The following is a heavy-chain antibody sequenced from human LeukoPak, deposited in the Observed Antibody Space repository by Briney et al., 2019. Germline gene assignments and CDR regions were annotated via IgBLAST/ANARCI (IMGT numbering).Heavy chain of an antibody. J-gene: IGHJ6*03. D-gene: IGHD2-2*01. CDR3: ARDLVPGDYYYYYMDV. V-gene: IGHV3-30-3*01. CDR1: GFTFSSYA. Sequence: GGSLRLSCAASGFTFSSYAMHWVRQAPGKGLEWVAVISYDGSNKYYADSVKGRFTISRDNSKNTLYLQMNSLRAEDTAVYYCARDLVPGDYYYYYMDVWGKGTTVTVSS. CDR2: ISYDGSNK.